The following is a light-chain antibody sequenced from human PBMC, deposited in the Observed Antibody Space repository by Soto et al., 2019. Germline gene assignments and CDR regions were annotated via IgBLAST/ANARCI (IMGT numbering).Light chain of an antibody. CDR2: YAS. CDR3: QQYNNWPPIT. CDR1: QSVSNN. Sequence: EIMMTQCPATLSVSPGERATLSCRASQSVSNNLAWYQQKPGQAPRLLIYYASTRATGIPARFSGSGSGTEFTLTISSLQSEDFALYYCQQYNNWPPITFGQGTRLEIK. V-gene: IGKV3-15*01. J-gene: IGKJ5*01.